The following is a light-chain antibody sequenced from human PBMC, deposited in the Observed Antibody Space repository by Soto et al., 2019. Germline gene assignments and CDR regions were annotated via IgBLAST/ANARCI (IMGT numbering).Light chain of an antibody. CDR1: QTLTNSF. V-gene: IGKV3-20*01. CDR3: QQYVASPWT. Sequence: ESVLTQSPGTLSLSPAERATLSCKASQTLTNSFIAWYQQRPGQAPRLLIFAASTRATGIPDRFSGSGSGADFTLTVTRLEPEDFAVYYCQQYVASPWTFGRGTKVDIK. CDR2: AAS. J-gene: IGKJ1*01.